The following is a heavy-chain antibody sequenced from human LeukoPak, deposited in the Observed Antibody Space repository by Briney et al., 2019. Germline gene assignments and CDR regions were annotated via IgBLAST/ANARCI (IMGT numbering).Heavy chain of an antibody. J-gene: IGHJ4*02. CDR3: AKELYGNPSGY. V-gene: IGHV3-23*01. D-gene: IGHD2-8*01. Sequence: PGGSLRLSCAASGFTFSNYAMSWVRQAPGKGLEWVSAISGDGGTISYAASVRGRFTISRDNAKNTLFLQMSSLRAGDTALYYCAKELYGNPSGYWGQGTRVTVSS. CDR1: GFTFSNYA. CDR2: ISGDGGTI.